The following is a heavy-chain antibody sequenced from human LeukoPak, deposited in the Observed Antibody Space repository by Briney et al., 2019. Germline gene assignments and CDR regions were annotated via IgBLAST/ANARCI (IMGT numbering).Heavy chain of an antibody. V-gene: IGHV4-30-4*01. J-gene: IGHJ5*02. CDR1: GISISSGDYY. CDR2: TYYSGST. CDR3: ARPYYYDSRIDP. Sequence: PSETLSLTCTVSGISISSGDYYWSWIRQPPGKGLEWIGYTYYSGSTYYNPSLKSRVTISVDTSKNQFSLKLSSVTAADTAVYYCARPYYYDSRIDPWGQGTRVTVSS. D-gene: IGHD3-22*01.